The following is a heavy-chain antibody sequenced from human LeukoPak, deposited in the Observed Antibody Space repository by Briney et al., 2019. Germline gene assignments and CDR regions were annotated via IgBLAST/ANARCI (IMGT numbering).Heavy chain of an antibody. Sequence: ASVKVSCKPSGGTFSNYAIRWVRQAPGQGLEWVGGIIPIFGTPNYAQKFQGRVTITADESTSTAYMELSSLRSEDTAVYYCARVDGSGWWEPFQHWGQGTLVTVSS. V-gene: IGHV1-69*13. J-gene: IGHJ1*01. CDR2: IIPIFGTP. CDR3: ARVDGSGWWEPFQH. D-gene: IGHD6-19*01. CDR1: GGTFSNYA.